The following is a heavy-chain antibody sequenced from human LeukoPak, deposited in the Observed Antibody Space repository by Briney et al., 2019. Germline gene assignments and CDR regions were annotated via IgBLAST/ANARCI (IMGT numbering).Heavy chain of an antibody. J-gene: IGHJ4*02. D-gene: IGHD3-3*01. V-gene: IGHV4-38-2*02. CDR3: ARRGVVITTDDY. CDR1: GYSISSGYY. Sequence: SETLSLTCTVSGYSISSGYYWGWIRQPPGKGLEWIGSIYHRGSTYYNPSLKSRVTISVDTSKNQFSLKLSSVTAADTAVYYCARRGVVITTDDYWGQGTLVTVSS. CDR2: IYHRGST.